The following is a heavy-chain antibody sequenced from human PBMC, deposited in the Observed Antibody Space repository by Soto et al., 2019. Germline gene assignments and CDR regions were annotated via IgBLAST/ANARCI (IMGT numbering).Heavy chain of an antibody. CDR2: ISGNGGST. J-gene: IGHJ2*01. CDR3: AKEAVAAAGNFDL. D-gene: IGHD6-13*01. V-gene: IGHV3-23*01. CDR1: EFTFSSYA. Sequence: EVQLLESGGGLVQPGGSLRLSCAASEFTFSSYAMSWVRQAAGKGLEWVSGISGNGGSTHYADSVKGRFTISRDNFKTTLYLQMNSLRAADPAIYYCAKEAVAAAGNFDLWGRGTLVSVSA.